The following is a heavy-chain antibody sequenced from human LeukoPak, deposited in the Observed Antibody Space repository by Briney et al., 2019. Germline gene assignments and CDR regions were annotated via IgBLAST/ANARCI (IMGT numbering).Heavy chain of an antibody. V-gene: IGHV3-53*01. CDR3: ARGEWVRYFDWLPYNAFDI. D-gene: IGHD3-9*01. Sequence: QSGGSLRLSCAASGFTVSSNYMSWVRQAPGKGLEWVSVIYSGGSTYYADSVKGRFTISRDNSKNTLYLQMNSLRAEDTAVYYCARGEWVRYFDWLPYNAFDIWGQGTMVTVSS. CDR1: GFTVSSNY. J-gene: IGHJ3*02. CDR2: IYSGGST.